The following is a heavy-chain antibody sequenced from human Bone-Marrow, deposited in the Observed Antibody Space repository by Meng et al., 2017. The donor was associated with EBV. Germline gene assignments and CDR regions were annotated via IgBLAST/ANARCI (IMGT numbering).Heavy chain of an antibody. J-gene: IGHJ4*02. Sequence: QVQLVQSGAEVKKPXXXXXVXCKXSGYTFTGYYMHWVRQAPGQGLEWMGWINPNSGGTNYAQKFQGWVTMTRDTSISTAYMELSRLRSDDTAVYYCARDLAYNWNYGGGFDYWGQGTLGTVSS. V-gene: IGHV1-2*04. CDR3: ARDLAYNWNYGGGFDY. CDR2: INPNSGGT. D-gene: IGHD1-1*01. CDR1: GYTFTGYY.